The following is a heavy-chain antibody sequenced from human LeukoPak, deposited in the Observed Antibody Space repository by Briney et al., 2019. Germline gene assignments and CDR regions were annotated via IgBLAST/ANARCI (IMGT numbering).Heavy chain of an antibody. V-gene: IGHV1-18*01. Sequence: EASVKVSCKASGYTFTSYGISWVRQAPGQGLEWMGWISAYNGNTNYAQKLQGRVTMTTGTSTSTAYMELRSLRSDDTAVYYCARDPYYYDSSGTLDYWGQGTLVTVSS. CDR2: ISAYNGNT. CDR3: ARDPYYYDSSGTLDY. CDR1: GYTFTSYG. D-gene: IGHD3-22*01. J-gene: IGHJ4*02.